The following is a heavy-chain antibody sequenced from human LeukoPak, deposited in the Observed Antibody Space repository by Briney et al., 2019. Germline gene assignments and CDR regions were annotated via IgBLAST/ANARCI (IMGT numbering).Heavy chain of an antibody. CDR2: INPNSGGT. D-gene: IGHD6-19*01. CDR1: GYTFTGYY. CDR3: ARSGTAVAAYFDY. Sequence: ASVTVSCKASGYTFTGYYMHWVRQVPGQGLEWMGWINPNSGGTNYAQKFQGRVTMTRDTSISTAYMELSRLRSDDTAVYYCARSGTAVAAYFDYWGQGTLVTVSS. J-gene: IGHJ4*02. V-gene: IGHV1-2*02.